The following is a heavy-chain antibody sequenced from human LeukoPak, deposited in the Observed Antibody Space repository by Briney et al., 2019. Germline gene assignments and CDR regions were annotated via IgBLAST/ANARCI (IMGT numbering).Heavy chain of an antibody. V-gene: IGHV4-59*08. CDR3: ARYREVGATVDY. CDR1: GGSISSYY. D-gene: IGHD1-26*01. J-gene: IGHJ4*02. CDR2: IYYSGST. Sequence: SETLSLTCTVSGGSISSYYWSWIRQPPGKGLEWIGYIYYSGSTNYNPSLKSRVTISVDTSKNQFSLKLRSVTAADTAVYYCARYREVGATVDYWGQGTLVTVSS.